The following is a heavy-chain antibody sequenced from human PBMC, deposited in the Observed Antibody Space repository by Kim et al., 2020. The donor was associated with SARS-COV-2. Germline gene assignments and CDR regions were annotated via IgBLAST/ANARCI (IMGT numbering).Heavy chain of an antibody. CDR2: INGGNGYT. CDR3: VRGPNYYGSGSYYKGWFDP. J-gene: IGHJ5*02. Sequence: ASVKVSCKASGYTFSSYAIHWMRQAPGQSLEWMGWINGGNGYTKYSQKFQDRINITRDTSASTAHMELSSLRSEDTAVYYCVRGPNYYGSGSYYKGWFDPWGQGSLVTVSS. V-gene: IGHV1-3*01. D-gene: IGHD3-10*01. CDR1: GYTFSSYA.